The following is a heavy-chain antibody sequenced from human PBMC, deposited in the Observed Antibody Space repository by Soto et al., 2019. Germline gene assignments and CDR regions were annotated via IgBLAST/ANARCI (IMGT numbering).Heavy chain of an antibody. D-gene: IGHD5-12*01. V-gene: IGHV4-59*01. CDR2: IYSSGNT. Sequence: SETLSLTCNGSGGSIRSYFWNWIRQPPGKGLEWIGYIYSSGNTKYNPSLKSGVTMTVDMPQNQITLILTSVPAGDRAVYYCARGRPREGYNSGHSDFDIWAKGTMVTVS. J-gene: IGHJ3*02. CDR3: ARGRPREGYNSGHSDFDI. CDR1: GGSIRSYF.